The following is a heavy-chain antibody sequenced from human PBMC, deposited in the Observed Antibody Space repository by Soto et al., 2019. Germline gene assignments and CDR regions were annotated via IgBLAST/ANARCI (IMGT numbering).Heavy chain of an antibody. J-gene: IGHJ6*02. CDR2: IYDSGST. V-gene: IGHV4-30-4*01. D-gene: IGHD6-13*01. CDR1: GGSISSGDYY. CDR3: ARVKLAAAGYYYYGMDV. Sequence: QVQLQESGPGLVKPSQTLSLTCTVSGGSISSGDYYWSWIRQPPGKGLEWIGYIYDSGSTYYNPSLKSRVTISVDTSKNQFSLKLSSVTAADTAVYYCARVKLAAAGYYYYGMDVWGQGTTVTVSS.